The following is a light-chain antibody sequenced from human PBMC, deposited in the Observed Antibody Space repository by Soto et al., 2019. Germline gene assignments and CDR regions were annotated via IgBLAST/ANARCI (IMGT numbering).Light chain of an antibody. CDR1: QSISRY. Sequence: EIVLTQSPATLSLSPGEGATLSCRASQSISRYLAWYQQKPGQAPRLLIYDTSNRAIGIPARFSGSGSGTDFTLTISSLEPEDFGVYYCQQRSNLPLFTFGPGTKVDIK. J-gene: IGKJ3*01. V-gene: IGKV3-11*01. CDR2: DTS. CDR3: QQRSNLPLFT.